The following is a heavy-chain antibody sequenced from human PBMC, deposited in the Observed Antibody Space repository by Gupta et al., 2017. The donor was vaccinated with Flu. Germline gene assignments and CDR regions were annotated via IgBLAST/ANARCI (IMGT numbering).Heavy chain of an antibody. J-gene: IGHJ4*02. V-gene: IGHV3-66*02. CDR2: IYSGGST. D-gene: IGHD2-21*02. CDR1: GFTVATNS. CDR3: ATKTAVY. Sequence: ELPLVESRGGLVPPAASLSLSCAAPGFTVATNSMTWVRQAPGKGLEWVSVIYSGGSTNYADSVKGRFTISRDSSMNTLYLQMNSLRVEDTAVYYCATKTAVYWGQGTLVTVSS.